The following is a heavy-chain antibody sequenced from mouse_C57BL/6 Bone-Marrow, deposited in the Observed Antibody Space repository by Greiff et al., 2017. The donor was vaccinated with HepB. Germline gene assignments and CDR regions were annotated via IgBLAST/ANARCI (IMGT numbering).Heavy chain of an antibody. Sequence: EVQGVESGGDLVKPGGSLKLSCAASGFTFSSYGMSWVRQTPDKRLEWVATISSGGSYTYYPDSVKGRFTISRDNAKNTLYLQMSSLKSEDTAMYYCARYDPSFAYWGQGTLVTVSA. CDR1: GFTFSSYG. CDR3: ARYDPSFAY. J-gene: IGHJ3*01. V-gene: IGHV5-6*01. CDR2: ISSGGSYT. D-gene: IGHD2-3*01.